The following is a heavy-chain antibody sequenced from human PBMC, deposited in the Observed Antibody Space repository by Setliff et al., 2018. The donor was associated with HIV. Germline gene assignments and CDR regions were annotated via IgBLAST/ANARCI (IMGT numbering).Heavy chain of an antibody. CDR1: GFTLTDYP. J-gene: IGHJ4*02. V-gene: IGHV3-30*04. CDR3: AGENNFDY. CDR2: IASHGNWH. Sequence: GGSLRLSCAASGFTLTDYPMHWVRQAPGNGLEWVAVIASHGNWHDYAASVKGRFTISRDTSRNTLYLQMNSLRVEDSALYYCAGENNFDYWGQGTLVTVSS.